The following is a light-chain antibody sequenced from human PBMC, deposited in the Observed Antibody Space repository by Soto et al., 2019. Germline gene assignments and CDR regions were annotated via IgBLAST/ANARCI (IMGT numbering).Light chain of an antibody. V-gene: IGKV3-15*01. J-gene: IGKJ5*01. CDR1: QSLGGN. CDR2: RAS. Sequence: EIVMTQSPATLAVPPGDTATLSCRASQSLGGNLAWYQQKPGQGPRLLIFRASSRATGVPARFSASGSGTEFTLTISGLQSEDFAIYSCQQYSNWPPPITFGQGTRLEI. CDR3: QQYSNWPPPIT.